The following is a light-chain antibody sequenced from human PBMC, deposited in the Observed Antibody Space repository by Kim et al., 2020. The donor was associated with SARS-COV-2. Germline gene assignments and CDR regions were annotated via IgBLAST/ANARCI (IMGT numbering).Light chain of an antibody. Sequence: DIQMTQSPSSLSASIGDRVTITCRASKGISSYLAWFQQKPGKAPQSLIYGASSLQSGVPSRFSGSGSGTDFTLTISSLQPEDFATYYCQQYNTYPITFGPGTRLEIK. J-gene: IGKJ5*01. V-gene: IGKV1-16*01. CDR2: GAS. CDR3: QQYNTYPIT. CDR1: KGISSY.